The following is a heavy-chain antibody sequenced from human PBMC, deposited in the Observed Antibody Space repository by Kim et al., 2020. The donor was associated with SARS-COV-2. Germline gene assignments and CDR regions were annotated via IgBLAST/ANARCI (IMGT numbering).Heavy chain of an antibody. CDR3: ASLTYNWNDRGWFDP. Sequence: PSLKSRVTISVDKSKNQFSRKLSSVTAADTAVYYCASLTYNWNDRGWFDPWGQGTLVTVSS. J-gene: IGHJ5*02. D-gene: IGHD1-20*01. V-gene: IGHV4-4*02.